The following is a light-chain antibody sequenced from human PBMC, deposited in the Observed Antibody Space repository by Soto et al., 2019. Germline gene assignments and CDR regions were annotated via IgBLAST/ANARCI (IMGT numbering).Light chain of an antibody. CDR1: QSVSSN. J-gene: IGKJ2*01. CDR2: GAS. Sequence: EIVMTQSPATLSVSPGERATLSCRASQSVSSNLAWYQQKPGQAPRLLFYGASTRATGVPARFSGSGSGTDFTLTISSLQSEDFPVYYCQQSNNWPYTFGQGTKLEIK. CDR3: QQSNNWPYT. V-gene: IGKV3-15*01.